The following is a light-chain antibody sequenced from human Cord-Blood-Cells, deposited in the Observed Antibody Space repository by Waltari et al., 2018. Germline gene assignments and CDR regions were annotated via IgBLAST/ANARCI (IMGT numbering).Light chain of an antibody. CDR3: QQRFT. J-gene: IGKJ3*01. V-gene: IGKV3-11*01. CDR1: QSVSSY. CDR2: DAS. Sequence: EIVSTQSPATLSLSPGERATLSCRASQSVSSYLAWYQQKPGQAPRLLIYDASNRATGIPARFSGSGSGTDFTLTISSLEPEDFAVYYCQQRFTFGPGTKVDIK.